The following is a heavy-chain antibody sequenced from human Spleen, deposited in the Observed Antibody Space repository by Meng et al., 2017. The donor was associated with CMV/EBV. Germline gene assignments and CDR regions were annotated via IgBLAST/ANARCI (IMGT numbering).Heavy chain of an antibody. J-gene: IGHJ4*02. CDR2: IYHSGST. D-gene: IGHD3-10*01. V-gene: IGHV4-4*02. CDR3: ARDSMRVAYGSGSYYYFDY. Sequence: ISRSNWWSWVRPPPGKGLEWIGEIYHSGSTNYNPSLKSRVTISVDKSKNQFSLKLSSVTAADTAVYYCARDSMRVAYGSGSYYYFDYWGQGTLVTVSS. CDR1: ISRSNW.